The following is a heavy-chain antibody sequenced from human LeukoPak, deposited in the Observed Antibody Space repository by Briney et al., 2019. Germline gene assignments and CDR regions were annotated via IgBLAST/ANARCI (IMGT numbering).Heavy chain of an antibody. J-gene: IGHJ6*03. D-gene: IGHD1-1*01. CDR2: IYYSGST. V-gene: IGHV4-39*01. Sequence: NASETLSLTCTISSGSISGSSYYWGWIRQSPGKALEWIGSIYYSGSTYYNPSLKSRVTISVDTSKNQFSLKLTTVTAADTAVYYCASHKSEVRDYYYYYYMDVWGKGTTVTVSS. CDR3: ASHKSEVRDYYYYYYMDV. CDR1: SGSISGSSYY.